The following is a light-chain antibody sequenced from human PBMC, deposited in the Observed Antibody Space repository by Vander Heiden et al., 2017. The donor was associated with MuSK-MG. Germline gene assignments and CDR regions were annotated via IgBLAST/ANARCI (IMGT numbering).Light chain of an antibody. Sequence: DIQMTQSPSTVSASVGDRVTITCRASESISSWLAWFQQKPGKAPKLLIYKASNLESGVPSRFTCSGSGTEFTLTISSLQPDDFATYYCQQYNSYSTFGPGTKVEIK. V-gene: IGKV1-5*03. CDR2: KAS. J-gene: IGKJ1*01. CDR1: ESISSW. CDR3: QQYNSYST.